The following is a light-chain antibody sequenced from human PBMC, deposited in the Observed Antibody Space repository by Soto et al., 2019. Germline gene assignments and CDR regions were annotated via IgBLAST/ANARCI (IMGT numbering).Light chain of an antibody. CDR1: SSNIGAGYD. J-gene: IGLJ2*01. Sequence: QSVLTQPPSVSGAPGQRGTLSCTGSSSNIGAGYDVHWYQQLPGTAPKLLISGNSNRPSGVPDRFSGSKSGTSASLAITGLQAEDEADYYCQSYDSSLSGVVFGGGTKVTVL. CDR2: GNS. V-gene: IGLV1-40*01. CDR3: QSYDSSLSGVV.